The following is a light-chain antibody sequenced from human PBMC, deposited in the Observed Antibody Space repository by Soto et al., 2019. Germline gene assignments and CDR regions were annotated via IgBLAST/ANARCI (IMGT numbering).Light chain of an antibody. CDR2: KAS. CDR3: QQDKTSSRT. CDR1: QSINTW. J-gene: IGKJ1*01. V-gene: IGKV1-5*03. Sequence: DIQMTQSPSTLSASVGDRVTITCRASQSINTWLAWYQQKAGKAPTLLISKASSLESGVPSRFSGSGSGTEFTLTISSLQPDDFATYYCQQDKTSSRTFGQGTKVEIK.